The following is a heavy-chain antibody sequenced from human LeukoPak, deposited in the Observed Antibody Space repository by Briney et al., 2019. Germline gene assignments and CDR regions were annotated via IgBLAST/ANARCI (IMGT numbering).Heavy chain of an antibody. D-gene: IGHD6-19*01. CDR1: GYTLTGYY. CDR3: ARGSVAVVEFDY. J-gene: IGHJ4*02. Sequence: ASVKVSCKASGYTLTGYYMHWVRQAPGQGLEWMGWINPNSGGTNYAQKFQGRVTMTRDTSISTAYMELSRLRSDDTAVYYCARGSVAVVEFDYWGQGTLVTVSS. V-gene: IGHV1-2*02. CDR2: INPNSGGT.